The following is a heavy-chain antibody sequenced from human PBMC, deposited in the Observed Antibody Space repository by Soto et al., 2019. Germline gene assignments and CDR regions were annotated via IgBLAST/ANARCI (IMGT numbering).Heavy chain of an antibody. CDR3: ASADFWSGYPYYYYGMDV. Sequence: SETLSLTCTVSGGSVSSGSYYWSWIRQPPGKGLEWIGYIYYSGSTNYNPSLKSRVTISVDTSKNQFSLKLSSVTAADTAVYYCASADFWSGYPYYYYGMDVWGQGTPVTVSS. V-gene: IGHV4-61*01. CDR1: GGSVSSGSYY. D-gene: IGHD3-3*01. J-gene: IGHJ6*02. CDR2: IYYSGST.